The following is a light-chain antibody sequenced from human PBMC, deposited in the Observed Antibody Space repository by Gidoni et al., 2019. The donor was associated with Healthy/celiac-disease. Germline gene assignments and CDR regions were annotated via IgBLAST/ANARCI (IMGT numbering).Light chain of an antibody. CDR3: QQYYSTPIT. V-gene: IGKV1-NL1*01. CDR2: AAS. Sequence: SPSSLSASVGDRVTITCRASQGISNSLAWYQQKPGKAPKLLLYAASRLESGVPSRFSGSGSGTDYTLTISSLQPEDFATYYCQQYYSTPITFGQGTRLEIK. CDR1: QGISNS. J-gene: IGKJ5*01.